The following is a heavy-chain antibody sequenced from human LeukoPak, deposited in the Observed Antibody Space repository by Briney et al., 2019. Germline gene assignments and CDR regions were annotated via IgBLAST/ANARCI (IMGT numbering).Heavy chain of an antibody. CDR1: GYTFTGYY. J-gene: IGHJ4*02. CDR3: ATDPYYYGSGSPLFDY. D-gene: IGHD3-10*01. V-gene: IGHV1-2*02. Sequence: VSVKVSCKASGYTFTGYYMHWVRQAPGQGLEWMGWINPNSGGTNYAQKFQGRVTMTRDTSISTAYMELSRLRSDDTAVYYCATDPYYYGSGSPLFDYWGQGTLVTVSS. CDR2: INPNSGGT.